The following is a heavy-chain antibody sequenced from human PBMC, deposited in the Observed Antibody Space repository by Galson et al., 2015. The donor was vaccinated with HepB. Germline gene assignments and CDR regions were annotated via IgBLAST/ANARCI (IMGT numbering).Heavy chain of an antibody. V-gene: IGHV3-48*04. CDR1: GFTFSRFG. CDR2: ISSSRTTI. D-gene: IGHD4-17*01. Sequence: SLRLSCAASGFTFSRFGMNWDRQAPGKGLEWVSYISSSRTTIYYADSVKGRFTISRDNAKNSLYLQMNSLRAEDTAVYYCARLTTMTAINWFDPWGQGTLVTVSS. J-gene: IGHJ5*02. CDR3: ARLTTMTAINWFDP.